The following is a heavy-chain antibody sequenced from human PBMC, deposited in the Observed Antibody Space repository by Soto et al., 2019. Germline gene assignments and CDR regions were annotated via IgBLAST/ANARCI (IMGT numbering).Heavy chain of an antibody. J-gene: IGHJ6*03. CDR1: GFTFSSYS. Sequence: GGSLRLSCAASGFTFSSYSMNWVRQAPGKGLEWVSSISSSSSYIYYADSVKGRFTISRDNAKNSLYLQMNSLRAEDTAVYYCARAIQHYYGSGSYISVYYYYYYMDVWGKGTTVTVSS. V-gene: IGHV3-21*01. CDR3: ARAIQHYYGSGSYISVYYYYYYMDV. CDR2: ISSSSSYI. D-gene: IGHD3-10*01.